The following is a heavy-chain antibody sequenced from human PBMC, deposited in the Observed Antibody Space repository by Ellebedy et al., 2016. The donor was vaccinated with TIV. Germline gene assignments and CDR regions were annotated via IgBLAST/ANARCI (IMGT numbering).Heavy chain of an antibody. D-gene: IGHD6-13*01. CDR2: ISYDGSNK. CDR1: GFTFSSYS. CDR3: ARARYSNTPFDY. J-gene: IGHJ4*02. V-gene: IGHV3-30*03. Sequence: GESLKISCAVSGFTFSSYSMNWVRQAPGKGLEWVAVISYDGSNKYYADSVKGRFTISRDNSKNTLYLQMNSLRAEDTAVYYCARARYSNTPFDYWGQGTLVTVSS.